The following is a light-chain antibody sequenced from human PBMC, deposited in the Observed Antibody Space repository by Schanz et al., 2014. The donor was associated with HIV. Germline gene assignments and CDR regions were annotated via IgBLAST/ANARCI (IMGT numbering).Light chain of an antibody. J-gene: IGLJ3*02. CDR1: SSNIGAGYD. Sequence: QSVLTQPPSVSGAPGQRVSISCAGNSSNIGAGYDVHWYQQLPGTAPKLLVYGTSDRPSRVPDRFSGSKSGTSASLAITGLQAEDEADYYCQSFDSSLRASVFGGGTKLTVL. CDR2: GTS. V-gene: IGLV1-40*01. CDR3: QSFDSSLRASV.